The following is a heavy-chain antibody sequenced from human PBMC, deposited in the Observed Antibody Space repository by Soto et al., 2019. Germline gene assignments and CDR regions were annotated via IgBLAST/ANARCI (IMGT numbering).Heavy chain of an antibody. CDR2: IIPILGIA. CDR3: ARGQQLVDWFDP. V-gene: IGHV1-69*02. J-gene: IGHJ5*02. CDR1: GGTFSSYT. Sequence: SVKVSCKASGGTFSSYTISWVRQAPGQGLEWMGRIIPILGIANYAQKFQGRVTITADKSTSTAYMELSSLRSEDTAVYYCARGQQLVDWFDPWGQGTLVTVSS. D-gene: IGHD6-13*01.